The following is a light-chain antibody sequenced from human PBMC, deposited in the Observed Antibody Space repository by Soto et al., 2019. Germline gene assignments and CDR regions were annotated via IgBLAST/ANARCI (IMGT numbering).Light chain of an antibody. J-gene: IGKJ2*01. CDR3: QQLKSYPRT. CDR2: AAS. CDR1: QGISSY. V-gene: IGKV1-9*01. Sequence: DIQLTQSPSFLSASVGDRVTITCRASQGISSYLAWYQQKPGKAPKLLIYAASTLQSGVPSRFSGSGSGTEFTLTISSMQPEDCAIYYCQQLKSYPRTFGQGTKLEIK.